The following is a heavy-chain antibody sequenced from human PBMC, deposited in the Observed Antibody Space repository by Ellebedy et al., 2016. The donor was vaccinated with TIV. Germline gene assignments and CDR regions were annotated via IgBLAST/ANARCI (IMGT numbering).Heavy chain of an antibody. CDR3: ARVISFGVVISP. CDR2: MNPNSGNT. V-gene: IGHV1-8*02. J-gene: IGHJ5*02. Sequence: ASVKVSXXASGGTFSSYAISWVRQATGQGLEWMGWMNPNSGNTGYAQKFQGRVTMTTDTSTSTAYMELRSLRSDDTAVYYCARVISFGVVISPWGQGTLVTVSS. CDR1: GGTFSSYA. D-gene: IGHD3-3*01.